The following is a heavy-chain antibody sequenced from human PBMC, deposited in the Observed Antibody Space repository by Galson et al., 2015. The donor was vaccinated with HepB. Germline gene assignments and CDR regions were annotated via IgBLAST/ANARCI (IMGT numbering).Heavy chain of an antibody. CDR2: IVVGSGNT. CDR1: GFTFTSSA. CDR3: AADLYSSGYYFDY. V-gene: IGHV1-58*02. J-gene: IGHJ4*02. D-gene: IGHD6-19*01. Sequence: SVKVSCKASGFTFTSSAMQWVRQARGQRLEWIGWIVVGSGNTNYAQKFQERVTITRDMSTSTAYMELSSLRSEDTAVYYCAADLYSSGYYFDYWGQGTLVTASS.